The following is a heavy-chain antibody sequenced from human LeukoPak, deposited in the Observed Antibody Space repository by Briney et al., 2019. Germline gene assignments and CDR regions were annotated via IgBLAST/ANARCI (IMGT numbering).Heavy chain of an antibody. Sequence: SETLSLTCTVSGGSISSYYWSWIRQPPGKGLEWIGYIYYSGSTNYNPSLKSRVTISVDTSRNQFSLKVSSVTAADTAVYYCASNYYGSGSLDYWGQGNLVTVSS. CDR1: GGSISSYY. D-gene: IGHD3-10*01. CDR2: IYYSGST. V-gene: IGHV4-59*08. CDR3: ASNYYGSGSLDY. J-gene: IGHJ4*02.